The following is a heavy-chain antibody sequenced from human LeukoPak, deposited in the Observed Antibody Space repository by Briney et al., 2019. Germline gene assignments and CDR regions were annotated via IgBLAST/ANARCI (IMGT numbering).Heavy chain of an antibody. J-gene: IGHJ4*02. V-gene: IGHV3-23*01. CDR1: GFTFSTNA. CDR3: ARERYFDY. CDR2: ISGSGGST. Sequence: GGSLRLSCLTSGFTFSTNAMSWVRQAPGKGLEWVSAISGSGGSTYYADSVKGHFTISRDNSRNTLYLQMNSLRAEDTAVCYCARERYFDYWGQGTLVTVSS.